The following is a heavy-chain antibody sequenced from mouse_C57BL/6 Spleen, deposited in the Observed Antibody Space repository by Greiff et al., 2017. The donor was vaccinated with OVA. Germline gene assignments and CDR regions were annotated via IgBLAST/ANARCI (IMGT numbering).Heavy chain of an antibody. J-gene: IGHJ1*03. CDR3: ARGIYYGNSWYFDV. V-gene: IGHV1-61*01. CDR1: GYTFTSYW. Sequence: QVQLQQPGAELVRPGSSVKLSCKASGYTFTSYWMDWVKQRPGQGLEWIGNIYPSDSETHYNQKFKDKATLTVDKSSSTAYMQLSSLTSEDSAVYYCARGIYYGNSWYFDVWGTVTTVTVSS. CDR2: IYPSDSET. D-gene: IGHD2-1*01.